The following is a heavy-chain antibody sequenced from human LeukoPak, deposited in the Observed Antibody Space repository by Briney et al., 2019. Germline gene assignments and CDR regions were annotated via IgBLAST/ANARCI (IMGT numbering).Heavy chain of an antibody. CDR3: ARGHALVDNDFWSGYYLDY. D-gene: IGHD3-3*01. Sequence: GGSLRLSCAASGISFGNSVMTWVRQVPGKGPEWVASIGATGSSKYHADSVMGRFTLSRDSSKNTLYLQMNTLRAGDTAIYYCARGHALVDNDFWSGYYLDYWGQGTLVTVSS. CDR2: IGATGSSK. V-gene: IGHV3-23*01. J-gene: IGHJ4*02. CDR1: GISFGNSV.